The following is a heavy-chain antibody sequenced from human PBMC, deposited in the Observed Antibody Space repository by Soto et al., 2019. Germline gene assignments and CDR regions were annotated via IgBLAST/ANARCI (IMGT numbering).Heavy chain of an antibody. D-gene: IGHD6-13*01. Sequence: SETLSLTCTVSGGSISSYYWGWIRQPPGKGLEWIGSIYYSGSTYYNPSLKSRVTISVDTSKNQFSLKLSSVTAADTAVYYCARRAFSAGTRGFDYWGQGTLVTVSS. CDR2: IYYSGST. V-gene: IGHV4-39*01. CDR3: ARRAFSAGTRGFDY. J-gene: IGHJ4*02. CDR1: GGSISSYY.